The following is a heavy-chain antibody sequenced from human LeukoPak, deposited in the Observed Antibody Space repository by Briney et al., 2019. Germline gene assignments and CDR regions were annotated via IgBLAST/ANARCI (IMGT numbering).Heavy chain of an antibody. Sequence: SGTLSLTCTVSGGSISSSSYYWGWIRQPPGKGLEWIGYVSYSGSTNYNPSLKSRVTISVDTSKNQFSLKLSSVTAADTAVYYCASGGYCSSTTCYPNWFDPWGQGTLVTVSS. D-gene: IGHD2-2*01. CDR3: ASGGYCSSTTCYPNWFDP. CDR2: VSYSGST. J-gene: IGHJ5*02. V-gene: IGHV4-61*05. CDR1: GGSISSSSYY.